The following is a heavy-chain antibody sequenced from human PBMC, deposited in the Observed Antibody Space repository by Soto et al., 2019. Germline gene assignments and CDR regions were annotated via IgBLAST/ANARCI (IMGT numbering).Heavy chain of an antibody. Sequence: QVHLVQSGAEVKEPGASVKVSCKTSGFTFTTHAIHWLRQAPGQRFEWMGWINAGNGNTKYSQTFQDRITITRDTSANTAYMELSSLTFEDGAVYFCARRNSSGPIDHWGQGTLITVSS. J-gene: IGHJ4*02. D-gene: IGHD3-22*01. CDR2: INAGNGNT. CDR1: GFTFTTHA. CDR3: ARRNSSGPIDH. V-gene: IGHV1-3*01.